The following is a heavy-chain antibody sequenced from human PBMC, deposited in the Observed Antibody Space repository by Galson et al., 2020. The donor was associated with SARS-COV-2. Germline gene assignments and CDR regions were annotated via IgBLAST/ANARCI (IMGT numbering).Heavy chain of an antibody. CDR1: DGSIDYYY. J-gene: IGHJ4*02. CDR3: ARHAYLKYASSQFDN. Sequence: SETLSLTCSISDGSIDYYYWSWIRQPPGKGLEWLGFIWRSGSTNYNPSLKSRVTISVDTSTSQLSLRLASVTAADSAIYYCARHAYLKYASSQFDNWGPGTLVTVSS. CDR2: IWRSGST. D-gene: IGHD3-16*01. V-gene: IGHV4-59*08.